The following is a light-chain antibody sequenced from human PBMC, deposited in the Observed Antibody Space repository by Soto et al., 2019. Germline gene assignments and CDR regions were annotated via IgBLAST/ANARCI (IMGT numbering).Light chain of an antibody. CDR1: QSISGW. J-gene: IGKJ4*01. V-gene: IGKV1-5*01. Sequence: DIQMTQSPYTLSPSVGDRVSITCRASQSISGWLAWYQQKPGKAPKLLIYDASSLESGVPSRFSGSGSGTEFTLTITSLEPEDFAVYYCQHRSNWPLTFGGGTKVEIK. CDR3: QHRSNWPLT. CDR2: DAS.